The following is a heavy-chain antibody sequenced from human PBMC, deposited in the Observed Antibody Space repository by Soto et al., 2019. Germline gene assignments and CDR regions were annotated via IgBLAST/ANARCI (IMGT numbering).Heavy chain of an antibody. Sequence: ASVKVSCKASGYPFTTYGITWVRQAPGQGLEWLGWVSAYTDNTNYAQNLTGRVTMTTDTSTSTAYMELRSLRSDDPAVYYCARENWNYDHYYGMDVWGQGTTVTVSS. CDR2: VSAYTDNT. CDR1: GYPFTTYG. J-gene: IGHJ6*02. CDR3: ARENWNYDHYYGMDV. V-gene: IGHV1-18*04. D-gene: IGHD1-1*01.